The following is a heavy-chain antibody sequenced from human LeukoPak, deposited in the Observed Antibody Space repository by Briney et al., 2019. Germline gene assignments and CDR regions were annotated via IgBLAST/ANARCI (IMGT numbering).Heavy chain of an antibody. Sequence: PGRSLRLSCAASGFTFSSYAMHWVRQAPGKGLEWVAVISYDGSNKYYADSVKGRFTISRDNSKNTLYLQMNSLRAEDTAVYYCATSEGWHVGYWGQGTLVTVSS. CDR3: ATSEGWHVGY. V-gene: IGHV3-30-3*01. CDR2: ISYDGSNK. D-gene: IGHD6-19*01. J-gene: IGHJ4*02. CDR1: GFTFSSYA.